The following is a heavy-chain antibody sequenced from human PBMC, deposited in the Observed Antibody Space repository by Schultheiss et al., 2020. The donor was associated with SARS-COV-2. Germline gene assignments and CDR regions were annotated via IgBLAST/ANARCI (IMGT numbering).Heavy chain of an antibody. D-gene: IGHD6-19*01. Sequence: QAPGKGLEWVAVISYDGSHKYYADSVKGRFTISRDNSKNTLYLQMNSLRAEDTAVYYCARDLSRWLARGDYGMDVWGQGTTVTVSS. V-gene: IGHV3-30*03. J-gene: IGHJ6*02. CDR2: ISYDGSHK. CDR3: ARDLSRWLARGDYGMDV.